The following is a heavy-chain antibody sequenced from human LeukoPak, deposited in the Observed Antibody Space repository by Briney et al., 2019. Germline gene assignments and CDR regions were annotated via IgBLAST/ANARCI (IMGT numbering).Heavy chain of an antibody. Sequence: GGSLRLSCAASGFTLSDYYMSWIRQAPGKGLEWVSYISSSSSCTNYADSVERRFTISRDNAKNSLYLQMNSLRAEDTAVYYCARDRSSWYRSPIDYWGQGTLVTVSS. V-gene: IGHV3-11*06. D-gene: IGHD6-13*01. CDR2: ISSSSSCT. J-gene: IGHJ4*02. CDR3: ARDRSSWYRSPIDY. CDR1: GFTLSDYY.